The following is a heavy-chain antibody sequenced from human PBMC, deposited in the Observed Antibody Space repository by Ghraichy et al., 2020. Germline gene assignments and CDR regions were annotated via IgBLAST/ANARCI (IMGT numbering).Heavy chain of an antibody. CDR2: TRNKANSYTT. Sequence: GGSLRLSCAASGFTFSDHYMDWVRQAPGKGLEWVGRTRNKANSYTTEYAASVKGRFTISRDDSKNSLYLQMNSLKTEDTAVYYCARVPVIPGHYGMDVWGQGTTVTVSS. D-gene: IGHD3-16*02. CDR1: GFTFSDHY. J-gene: IGHJ6*02. V-gene: IGHV3-72*01. CDR3: ARVPVIPGHYGMDV.